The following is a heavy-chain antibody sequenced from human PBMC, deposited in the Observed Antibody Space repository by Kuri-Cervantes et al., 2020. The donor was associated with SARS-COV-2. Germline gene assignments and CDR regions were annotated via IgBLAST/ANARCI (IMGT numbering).Heavy chain of an antibody. CDR3: ARAAWGSAGTHYYYYGMDV. J-gene: IGHJ6*02. CDR2: ISYDGSNK. V-gene: IGHV3-30-3*01. Sequence: GGSLRLSCAASGFTFSSYAMHWVRQAPGKGLEWVAVISYDGSNKYYADSVKGRFTISRDNSKSTLYLQMNSLRAEDTAVYYCARAAWGSAGTHYYYYGMDVWGQGTTVTVSS. CDR1: GFTFSSYA. D-gene: IGHD6-19*01.